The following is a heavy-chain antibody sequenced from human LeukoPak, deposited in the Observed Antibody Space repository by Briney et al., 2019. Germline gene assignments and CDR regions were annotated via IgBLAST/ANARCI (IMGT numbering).Heavy chain of an antibody. Sequence: ASVKVSCKASGYTFTSYGISWVRQAPGQGLEWMGWISAYNGNTNYAQKLQGRVTMTTDTSTSTVYMELSSLRSEDTAVYYCARGVAVTTRLGYFDYWGQGTLVTVSS. V-gene: IGHV1-18*01. CDR1: GYTFTSYG. CDR3: ARGVAVTTRLGYFDY. J-gene: IGHJ4*02. CDR2: ISAYNGNT. D-gene: IGHD4-17*01.